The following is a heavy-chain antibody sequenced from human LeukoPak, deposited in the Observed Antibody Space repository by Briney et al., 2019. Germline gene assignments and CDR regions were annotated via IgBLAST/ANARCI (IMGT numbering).Heavy chain of an antibody. J-gene: IGHJ3*02. Sequence: PGRSLRLSCAASGFTFSSYAMHWVRQAPGKGLEWVAVISYDGSNKYYADSVKGRFTISRDNSKNTLYLQMNSLRAEDTAVYYCAELSERDAFDIWGQGTMVTVSS. CDR1: GFTFSSYA. V-gene: IGHV3-30-3*01. CDR2: ISYDGSNK. CDR3: AELSERDAFDI. D-gene: IGHD1-26*01.